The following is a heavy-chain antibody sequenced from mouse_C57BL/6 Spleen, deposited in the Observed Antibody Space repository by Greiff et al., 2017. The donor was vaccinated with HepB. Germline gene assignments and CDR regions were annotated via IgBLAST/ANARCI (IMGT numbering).Heavy chain of an antibody. CDR1: GFTFSSYT. Sequence: DVHLVESGGGLVKPGGSLKLSCAASGFTFSSYTMSWVRQTPEKRLEWVATISGGGGNTYYPDSVKGRFTISRDNAKNTLYLQMSSLRSEDTALYYCARRYGNYGYFDVWGTGTTVTVSS. V-gene: IGHV5-9*01. J-gene: IGHJ1*03. CDR2: ISGGGGNT. CDR3: ARRYGNYGYFDV. D-gene: IGHD2-10*02.